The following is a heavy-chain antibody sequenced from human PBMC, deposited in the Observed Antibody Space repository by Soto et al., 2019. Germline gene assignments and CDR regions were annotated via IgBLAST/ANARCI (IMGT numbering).Heavy chain of an antibody. V-gene: IGHV5-51*01. CDR3: ARLQGYYDTSGYSVADY. Sequence: GESLKISCKGSGYSFTSNWIGWVRQTPGKGLEWMGIIYPRDSDTRYSPSFQGQVTMSVDRSITTAYLQWTSLKASDTAVYYCARLQGYYDTSGYSVADYWGQGTLVTVSS. CDR2: IYPRDSDT. CDR1: GYSFTSNW. D-gene: IGHD3-22*01. J-gene: IGHJ4*02.